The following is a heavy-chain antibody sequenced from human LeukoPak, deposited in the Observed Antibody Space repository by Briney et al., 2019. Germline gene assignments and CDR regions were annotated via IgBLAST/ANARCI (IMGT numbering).Heavy chain of an antibody. CDR2: VSGSGDST. CDR3: AKPPPDSSSWLFDF. J-gene: IGHJ4*02. V-gene: IGHV3-23*01. CDR1: GFTFSSYA. Sequence: GGSLRLSCAASGFTFSSYAMSWVRPAPGKGLEWVSTVSGSGDSTYYADSVKGRFTISRDNSKNTSYLQMNSLRAEDTAVYYCAKPPPDSSSWLFDFWGQGTLVTVSS. D-gene: IGHD6-13*01.